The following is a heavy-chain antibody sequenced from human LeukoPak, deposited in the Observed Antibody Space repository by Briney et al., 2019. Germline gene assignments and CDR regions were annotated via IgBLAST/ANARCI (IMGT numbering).Heavy chain of an antibody. CDR1: GFTFSNYA. V-gene: IGHV3-23*01. CDR3: ARQWLVNG. J-gene: IGHJ4*02. CDR2: ISESGDTT. D-gene: IGHD6-19*01. Sequence: GGSLRLSCAGSGFTFSNYAMNWVRQAPGKGLEWVSSISESGDTTDYADSVKGRFTISRDNSKNTLYLQMNSLRDEDTAVYYCARQWLVNGWGQGTRVTVS.